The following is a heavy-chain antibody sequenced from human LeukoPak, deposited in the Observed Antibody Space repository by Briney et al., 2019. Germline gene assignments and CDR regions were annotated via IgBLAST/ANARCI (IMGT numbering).Heavy chain of an antibody. CDR1: GGSITSSNW. J-gene: IGHJ4*02. V-gene: IGHV4-4*02. Sequence: SETLSLTCAVSGGSITSSNWWTWVRQPPGKGLEWIGEIYHSGSTNYNPSLQSRVTMSVDKSKNLFSLKLSSVTAADTAMYYCARVYCSTSSCNYFDYWGQGTLDPVSS. CDR3: ARVYCSTSSCNYFDY. CDR2: IYHSGST. D-gene: IGHD2-2*01.